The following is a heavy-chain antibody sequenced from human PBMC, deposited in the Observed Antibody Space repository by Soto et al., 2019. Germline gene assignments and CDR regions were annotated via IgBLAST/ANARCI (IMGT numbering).Heavy chain of an antibody. CDR2: INPSGGST. CDR3: ARDRVRFLEWFAYYGMDV. J-gene: IGHJ6*02. D-gene: IGHD3-3*01. V-gene: IGHV1-46*01. CDR1: GYTFTSYY. Sequence: GVSVKVSCKASGYTFTSYYMHWVRQAPGQGLEWMGIINPSGGSTSYAQKFQGRVTMTRDTSTSTAYMELRSLRSDDTAVYYCARDRVRFLEWFAYYGMDVWGQGTTVTVSS.